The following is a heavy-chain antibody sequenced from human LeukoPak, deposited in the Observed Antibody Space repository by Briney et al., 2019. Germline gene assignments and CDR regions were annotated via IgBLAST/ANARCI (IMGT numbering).Heavy chain of an antibody. D-gene: IGHD2-21*01. CDR3: ARSLAHGGIASWFDP. J-gene: IGHJ5*02. V-gene: IGHV4-39*06. CDR2: IFSSGST. CDR1: GGSLNSFSHY. Sequence: SETLSLTCSVPGGSLNSFSHYWAWIRQPPGKGLEWIGCIFSSGSTYYNPSLQSRVTYSLDKSNNHFALKLTSLTAADTAVYYCARSLAHGGIASWFDPWGQGTLVTVSS.